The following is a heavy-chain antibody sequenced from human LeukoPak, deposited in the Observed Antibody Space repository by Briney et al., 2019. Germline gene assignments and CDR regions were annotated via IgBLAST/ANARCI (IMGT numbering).Heavy chain of an antibody. Sequence: SVKVSCKASGYTFSRYGISWVRQSPGQGLEWMGGITPMFGTSNYAQKFRGRVTITADESTSTAYVELSSLRSEDTAVYYCARDSSEFRSLLFHWGQGTLVTVSS. J-gene: IGHJ1*01. CDR1: GYTFSRYG. CDR3: ARDSSEFRSLLFH. D-gene: IGHD1-14*01. CDR2: ITPMFGTS. V-gene: IGHV1-69*13.